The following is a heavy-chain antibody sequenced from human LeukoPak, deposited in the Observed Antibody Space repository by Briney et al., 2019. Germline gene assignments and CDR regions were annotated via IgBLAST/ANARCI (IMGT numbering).Heavy chain of an antibody. J-gene: IGHJ5*02. V-gene: IGHV3-23*01. CDR2: ISGSGGST. D-gene: IGHD3-22*01. CDR3: AKDFFYYDSSGYSP. Sequence: GSLRLSCAASGFTFSSYAMSWVRQAPGKGLEWVSAISGSGGSTYYADSVKGRFTISRDNSKNTLYLQMNSLRAEDTAVYYCAKDFFYYDSSGYSPGGQGTLVTVSS. CDR1: GFTFSSYA.